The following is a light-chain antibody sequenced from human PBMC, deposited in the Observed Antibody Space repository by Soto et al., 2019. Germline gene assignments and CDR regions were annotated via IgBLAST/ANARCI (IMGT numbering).Light chain of an antibody. CDR3: APWDDGLFV. Sequence: QSVLTQPPSASGTPGQRVTISCSGSSSNFGKSIVSWYQHLPGRAPQVLIYGNSQRASGVPVRFSGSKSATSASLAISGLLSEDEVVYYCAPWDDGLFVFGSGTQLPVL. CDR2: GNS. CDR1: SSNFGKSI. V-gene: IGLV1-44*01. J-gene: IGLJ1*01.